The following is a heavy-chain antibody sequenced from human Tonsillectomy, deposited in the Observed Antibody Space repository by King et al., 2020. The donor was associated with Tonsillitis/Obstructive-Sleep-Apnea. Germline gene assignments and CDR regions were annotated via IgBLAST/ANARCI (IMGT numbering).Heavy chain of an antibody. D-gene: IGHD2/OR15-2a*01. CDR3: ARGIRFDI. CDR2: IYHSGST. CDR1: GASISSGNW. Sequence: VPLQESGPGLVKPSGTLSLTCAVTGASISSGNWWSWVRQPPGKGLEWIGEIYHSGSTNYSPSLKSRVTISVDKSTNHLSLKLSSVTAADTAVYYCARGIRFDIWGQGTMVTVSS. V-gene: IGHV4-4*02. J-gene: IGHJ3*02.